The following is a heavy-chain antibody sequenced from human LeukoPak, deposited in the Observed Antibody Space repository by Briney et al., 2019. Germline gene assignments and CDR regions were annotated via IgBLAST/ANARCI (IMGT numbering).Heavy chain of an antibody. J-gene: IGHJ3*02. V-gene: IGHV4-38-2*02. CDR2: IYHTGST. Sequence: PSETLSLTCTVYGGSFSGYYWGWIRQSPGKGLEWIGSIYHTGSTYYNPSLKSRVTISVDTSKKQFSLKLSSVTAADTAVYYRASEIASAGTWAFDIWGQGTMVTVSS. CDR1: GGSFSGYY. CDR3: ASEIASAGTWAFDI. D-gene: IGHD6-13*01.